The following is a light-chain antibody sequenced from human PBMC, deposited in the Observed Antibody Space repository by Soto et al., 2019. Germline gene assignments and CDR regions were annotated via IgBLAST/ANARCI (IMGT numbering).Light chain of an antibody. J-gene: IGLJ3*02. V-gene: IGLV3-21*02. CDR3: QVLDSSNDYLV. CDR1: KIGSKS. Sequence: ELAHPPPVSVAPGQPAPIPCEGHKIGSKSVPWYQSRPGQASVVVVYDDTDRPSGIPERFSGTLPGNTATLTITRVEAGDGADYYRQVLDSSNDYLVFGGGTQMTVL. CDR2: DDT.